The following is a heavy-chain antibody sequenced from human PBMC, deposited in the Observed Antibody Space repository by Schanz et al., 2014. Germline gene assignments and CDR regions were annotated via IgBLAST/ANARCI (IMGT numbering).Heavy chain of an antibody. D-gene: IGHD6-19*01. CDR1: GYTTFTDYY. Sequence: QVQLVQSGAEVKKPGASVKVSCKASGYTTFTDYYIHWVRQAPGQGLEWMGWINPNSGDTNYAQKFQGWVTMTRDTSIITAYMEVSRLKSDDTAVYYCARLSVAGRPHVNYWYFDLWGRGTLVTVSS. CDR2: INPNSGDT. V-gene: IGHV1-2*04. CDR3: ARLSVAGRPHVNYWYFDL. J-gene: IGHJ2*01.